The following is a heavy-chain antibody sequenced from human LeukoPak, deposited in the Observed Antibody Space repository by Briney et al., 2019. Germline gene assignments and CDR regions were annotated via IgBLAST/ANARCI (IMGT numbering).Heavy chain of an antibody. CDR3: ARELRFVNAAMVSGGF. CDR1: GGSISSYY. J-gene: IGHJ4*02. Sequence: PSETLSLTCTVSGGSISSYYWGWVRQPPGKGLEWIGTIYYNGATQYNPSLKSRVTISVDTSKNQFSLRVNSVTAADTAVYYCARELRFVNAAMVSGGFWGQGALVTVSS. D-gene: IGHD5-18*01. V-gene: IGHV4-39*02. CDR2: IYYNGAT.